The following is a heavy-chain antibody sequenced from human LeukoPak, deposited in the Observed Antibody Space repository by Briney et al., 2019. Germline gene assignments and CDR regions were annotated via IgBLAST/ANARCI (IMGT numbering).Heavy chain of an antibody. Sequence: GRSLRLSCAASGFTFNTYAMNWIRQAPGKRLEWVSVIIGNGGDIHYAGSVRGRFTISRDNSKNTLYLQMNSLRVEDTAVYHGAKDRIPDGRYSIDFWGPGTLVTVSS. CDR1: GFTFNTYA. J-gene: IGHJ4*02. CDR2: IIGNGGDI. V-gene: IGHV3-23*01. D-gene: IGHD5-24*01. CDR3: AKDRIPDGRYSIDF.